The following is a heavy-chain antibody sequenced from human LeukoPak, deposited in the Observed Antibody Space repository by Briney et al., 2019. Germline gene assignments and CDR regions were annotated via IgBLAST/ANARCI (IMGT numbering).Heavy chain of an antibody. Sequence: GGSLRLSCAASGFTFSSYWMSWVRQAPGKGLEWVANIYQDGSEKYYVDSVKGRFTISRDNARNSLYLQMNSLRAEDTAVYYCAKDRCSNGVGCYYYYMDVWGKGTTVTISS. CDR2: IYQDGSEK. D-gene: IGHD2-8*01. CDR1: GFTFSSYW. CDR3: AKDRCSNGVGCYYYYMDV. J-gene: IGHJ6*03. V-gene: IGHV3-7*01.